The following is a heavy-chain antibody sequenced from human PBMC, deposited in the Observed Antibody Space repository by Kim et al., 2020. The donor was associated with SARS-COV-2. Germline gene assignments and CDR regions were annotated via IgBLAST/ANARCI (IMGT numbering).Heavy chain of an antibody. CDR1: GYTFTGYY. V-gene: IGHV1-2*04. CDR3: AREPIVVVPAANEQGIYYGMDV. J-gene: IGHJ6*02. CDR2: INPNSGGT. Sequence: ASVKVSCKASGYTFTGYYMHWVRQAPGQGLEWMGWINPNSGGTNYAQKFQGWVTMTRDTSISTAYMELSRLRSDDTAVYYCAREPIVVVPAANEQGIYYGMDVWGQGTTVTVSS. D-gene: IGHD2-2*01.